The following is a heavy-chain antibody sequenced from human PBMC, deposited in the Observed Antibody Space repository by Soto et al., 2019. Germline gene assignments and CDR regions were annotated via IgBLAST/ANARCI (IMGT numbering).Heavy chain of an antibody. Sequence: EVQLVESGGGLVQPGGSLRLSCAASGFTFSTYWMHWVRQAPGKGLVWVSRINSDGSSTNYADSVKGRFTISRDNAKNSLYLQMNSLRAEDTAVYYCAKVGYSSTWYYFDYWGQGTLVTVSS. CDR1: GFTFSTYW. J-gene: IGHJ4*02. CDR3: AKVGYSSTWYYFDY. D-gene: IGHD6-13*01. CDR2: INSDGSST. V-gene: IGHV3-74*01.